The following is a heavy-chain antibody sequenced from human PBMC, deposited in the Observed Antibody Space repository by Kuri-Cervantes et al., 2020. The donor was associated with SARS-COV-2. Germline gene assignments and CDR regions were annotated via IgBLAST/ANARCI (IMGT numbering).Heavy chain of an antibody. CDR3: ARSHTLYGGNSSPWDY. CDR2: VKTNSGNT. Sequence: ASVKVSCKTPETTFPNYDINWVRQATGRGLEWMGMVKTNSGNTLYAQIFQGRVTMTRDTSTTTAYMELRSLRSFDTAVYYCARSHTLYGGNSSPWDYWGQGTLVTVSS. D-gene: IGHD4-23*01. V-gene: IGHV1-8*01. J-gene: IGHJ4*02. CDR1: ETTFPNYD.